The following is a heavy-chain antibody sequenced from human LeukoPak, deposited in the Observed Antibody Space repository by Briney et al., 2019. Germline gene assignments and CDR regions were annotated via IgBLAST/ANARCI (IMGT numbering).Heavy chain of an antibody. J-gene: IGHJ4*02. CDR3: AKDAADECYFDY. Sequence: PGGSLRLSCAASGFIFSDYVMIWVRQAPGKGLEWVSGITASGDRTYYADSVKGRFTMSRDNSKNTLYLQMNSLRAEDTAVYYCAKDAADECYFDYWGQGTLVTVSS. CDR2: ITASGDRT. V-gene: IGHV3-23*01. CDR1: GFIFSDYV. D-gene: IGHD3-3*01.